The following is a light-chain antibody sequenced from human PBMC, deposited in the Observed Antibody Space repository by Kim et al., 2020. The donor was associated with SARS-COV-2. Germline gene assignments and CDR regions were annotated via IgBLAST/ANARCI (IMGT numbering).Light chain of an antibody. V-gene: IGLV3-19*01. CDR3: NSRDSNDNVV. CDR2: GKN. Sequence: VALGQTVRITCQGASLRSYYATWYQQKPGQAPLLVFYGKNNRPSGTPGRFSGSSSGNTSSLTITGTQAGDEAYYYCNSRDSNDNVVFGGGTQLTVL. CDR1: SLRSYY. J-gene: IGLJ2*01.